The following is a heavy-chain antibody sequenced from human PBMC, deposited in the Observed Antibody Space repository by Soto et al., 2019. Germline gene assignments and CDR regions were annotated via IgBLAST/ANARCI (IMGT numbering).Heavy chain of an antibody. CDR1: GGSISSSSYY. Sequence: SETLSLTCTVSGGSISSSSYYWGWIRQPPGKGLEWIGSIYYSGSTYYNPSLKSRVTISVDTSKNQFSLKLSSVTAADTAVYYCARNFGRFLEWPPPPFDPWGQGTLVTVSS. CDR3: ARNFGRFLEWPPPPFDP. J-gene: IGHJ5*02. V-gene: IGHV4-39*01. CDR2: IYYSGST. D-gene: IGHD3-3*01.